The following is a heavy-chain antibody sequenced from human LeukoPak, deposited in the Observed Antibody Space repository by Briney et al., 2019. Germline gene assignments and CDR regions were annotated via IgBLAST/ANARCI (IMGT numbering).Heavy chain of an antibody. CDR3: ASGWYQAGPRY. Sequence: SETLSLTCTVSGGSISSSSYYWGWLRQPPGKGLEWIGSIYYSGSTYYNPSLKSRVTISVDTSKNQFSLKLSSVTAADTAVYYCASGWYQAGPRYWGQGTLVTVSS. D-gene: IGHD6-19*01. CDR1: GGSISSSSYY. V-gene: IGHV4-39*01. J-gene: IGHJ4*02. CDR2: IYYSGST.